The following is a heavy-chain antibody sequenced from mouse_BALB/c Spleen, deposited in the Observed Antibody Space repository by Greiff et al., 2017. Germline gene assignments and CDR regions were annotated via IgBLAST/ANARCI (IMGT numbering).Heavy chain of an antibody. J-gene: IGHJ3*01. CDR2: IYPGNSDT. Sequence: VQLQQSGAVLARPGGSVKMSCKASGFTFSSSWMHWVKQRPGQGLEWIGAIYPGNSDTSYNQKFNGKAKLTAVTSTSTAHMELSSLTNEDTAVYYCNPLRRGRAWFAYWGQGTLVTVSA. CDR1: GFTFSSSW. CDR3: NPLRRGRAWFAY. D-gene: IGHD1-1*01. V-gene: IGHV1-5*01.